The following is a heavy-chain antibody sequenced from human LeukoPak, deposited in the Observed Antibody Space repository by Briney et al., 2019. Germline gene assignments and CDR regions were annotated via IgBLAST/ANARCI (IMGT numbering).Heavy chain of an antibody. D-gene: IGHD2-15*01. V-gene: IGHV1-8*01. J-gene: IGHJ4*02. CDR2: MNPNSGNT. CDR3: ASPGYCSGGSCQGYYFDY. CDR1: GYTFTSYD. Sequence: PRASVKVSCKASGYTFTSYDINWVRQATGQGLEWMGWMNPNSGNTGYVQKFQGRVTMTRNTSISTAYMELSSLRSEDTAVYYCASPGYCSGGSCQGYYFDYWGQGTLVTVSS.